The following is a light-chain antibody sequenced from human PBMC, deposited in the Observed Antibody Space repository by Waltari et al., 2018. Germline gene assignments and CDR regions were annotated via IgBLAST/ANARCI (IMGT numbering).Light chain of an antibody. Sequence: EIVMTQSPATLSVFPGERAPLSCRASQSVSNKLAWYQQKPGQAPRLLIYGASTRATAIPGRFSGSGSGTEFTLTISSLQSEDFALYHCQQYNSWPWTFGQGTKVEI. V-gene: IGKV3-15*01. CDR2: GAS. CDR3: QQYNSWPWT. CDR1: QSVSNK. J-gene: IGKJ1*01.